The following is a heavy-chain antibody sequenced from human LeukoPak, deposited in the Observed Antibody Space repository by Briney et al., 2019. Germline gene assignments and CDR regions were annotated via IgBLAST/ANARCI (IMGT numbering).Heavy chain of an antibody. CDR1: GYTFTSYA. CDR3: ARQSLYYYDSSGYYPEGQFDS. Sequence: GASVKVSSKASGYTFTSYAMNWVRQAPGQGLEWMGWINTNTGNPTYAQGFAGRFVSSLDTSVTTAYLQISNLEAEDTAAYYCARQSLYYYDSSGYYPEGQFDSWGQGTLVTVSS. J-gene: IGHJ4*02. V-gene: IGHV7-4-1*02. D-gene: IGHD3-22*01. CDR2: INTNTGNP.